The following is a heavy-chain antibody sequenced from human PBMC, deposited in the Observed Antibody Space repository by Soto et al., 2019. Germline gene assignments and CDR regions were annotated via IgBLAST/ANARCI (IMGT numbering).Heavy chain of an antibody. CDR3: VRGDNWSDEASDY. J-gene: IGHJ4*02. Sequence: GGSLRLSCGAAGIRFTNPGTHRVRQAPGKGLGRGAGFLFVGKKRDYADSGKGRFTVSRDTSKKPLNLPMHHLRADDTAVYYCVRGDNWSDEASDYWGQGTLVTVSS. D-gene: IGHD1-1*01. V-gene: IGHV3-33*01. CDR2: FLFVGKKR. CDR1: GIRFTNPG.